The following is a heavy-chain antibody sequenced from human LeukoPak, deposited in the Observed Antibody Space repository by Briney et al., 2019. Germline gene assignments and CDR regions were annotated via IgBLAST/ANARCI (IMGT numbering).Heavy chain of an antibody. D-gene: IGHD2-15*01. CDR3: ARTYCRGGSCHFDY. Sequence: SETLSLTCTVSGGSIRSYYWSWIRQPPGKGLEWIGYIYYSGSTDSNPSLKSRVTISVDTSKNQISLKLNSVTAADTAVYYCARTYCRGGSCHFDYWGQGTLVTVPS. CDR2: IYYSGST. CDR1: GGSIRSYY. V-gene: IGHV4-59*08. J-gene: IGHJ4*02.